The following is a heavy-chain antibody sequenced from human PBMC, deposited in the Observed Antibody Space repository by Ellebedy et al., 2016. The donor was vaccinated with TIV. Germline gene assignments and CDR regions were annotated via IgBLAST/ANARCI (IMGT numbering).Heavy chain of an antibody. CDR2: IYTSGST. V-gene: IGHV4-4*07. CDR1: GGSISSYY. Sequence: MPSETLSLTCTVSGGSISSYYWSWIRQPAGKGLEWIGRIYTSGSTNYNPSLKSRVTMSVDTSKNQFSLKLSSVTAADTAVYYCARDRLEPLALVAFDIWGQGTMVTVSS. CDR3: ARDRLEPLALVAFDI. J-gene: IGHJ3*02. D-gene: IGHD1-1*01.